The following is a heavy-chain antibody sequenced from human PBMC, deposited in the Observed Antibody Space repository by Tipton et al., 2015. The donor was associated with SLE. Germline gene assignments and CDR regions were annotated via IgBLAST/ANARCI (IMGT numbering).Heavy chain of an antibody. CDR1: DYSISSGYY. CDR3: ARDSQGYCSGGRCYAGGWVDP. CDR2: IYHTGRT. D-gene: IGHD2-15*01. V-gene: IGHV4-38-2*02. J-gene: IGHJ5*02. Sequence: TLSLTCTVSDYSISSGYYWGWIRPPPGKGLEWIGSIYHTGRTYYHPSLKSRVTISVDTSKNQFSLKLTSVTAADTAVYYCARDSQGYCSGGRCYAGGWVDPWGQGTLVTVSS.